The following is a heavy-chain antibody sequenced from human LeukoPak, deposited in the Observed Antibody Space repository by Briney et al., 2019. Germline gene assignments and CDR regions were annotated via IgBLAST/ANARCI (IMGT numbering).Heavy chain of an antibody. CDR2: VSGSGGST. CDR3: AKGGGDYLIYYGMDV. D-gene: IGHD4-17*01. J-gene: IGHJ6*02. CDR1: GFTFSSYA. V-gene: IGHV3-23*01. Sequence: GGSLRLSCAASGFTFSSYAMSWVRQAPGKGLEWVSGVSGSGGSTYYADSVKGRFTISRDNSKNTLYLQMNIFRAEDAAVYYCAKGGGDYLIYYGMDVWGQGATVTVSS.